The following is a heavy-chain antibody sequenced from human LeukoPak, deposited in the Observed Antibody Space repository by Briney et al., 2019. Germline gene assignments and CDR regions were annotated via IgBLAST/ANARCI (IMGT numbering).Heavy chain of an antibody. CDR2: ISGSGGST. J-gene: IGHJ4*02. CDR3: AKAGFLSSGYSAAYYFDY. Sequence: GGSLRLSCAASGFTFRSYAMSWVRQAPGKGLEWVSAISGSGGSTYYADSVKGRFTISRDNSKNTLYLQMNSLRAEDTAVYYCAKAGFLSSGYSAAYYFDYWGQGTLVTVSS. V-gene: IGHV3-23*01. CDR1: GFTFRSYA. D-gene: IGHD3-22*01.